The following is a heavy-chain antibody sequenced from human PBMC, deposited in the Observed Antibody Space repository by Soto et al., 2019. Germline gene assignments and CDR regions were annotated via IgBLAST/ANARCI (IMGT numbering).Heavy chain of an antibody. CDR3: AKTWSYYDSSPVDV. D-gene: IGHD3-22*01. V-gene: IGHV1-69*01. Sequence: QVQLVQSGAEVKKPGSSVKVSCKASGGTFSTYAIRWVRQAPGQGPEWMGGIVPMYGSTDYARKFHARVTITADRSTSTAYMELTSLRSDDTAVYYCAKTWSYYDSSPVDVWGQGTTVCVSS. CDR1: GGTFSTYA. J-gene: IGHJ6*02. CDR2: IVPMYGST.